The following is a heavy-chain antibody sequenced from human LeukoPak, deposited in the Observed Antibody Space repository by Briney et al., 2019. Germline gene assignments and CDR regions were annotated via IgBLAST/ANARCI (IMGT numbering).Heavy chain of an antibody. Sequence: GGSLRLSCAASGFIFSTYPMNWVRQAPGKGLEWVSSINILSNYMYYADSVKGRFTISRDNAKNSLYLQMNSLRAEDTAVYYCARDSHSSSWYSEFDYWGQGTLVTVSS. CDR1: GFIFSTYP. CDR3: ARDSHSSSWYSEFDY. CDR2: INILSNYM. V-gene: IGHV3-21*01. J-gene: IGHJ4*02. D-gene: IGHD6-13*01.